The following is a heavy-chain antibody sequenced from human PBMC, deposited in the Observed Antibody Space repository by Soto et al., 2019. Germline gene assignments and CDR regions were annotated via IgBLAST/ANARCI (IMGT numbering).Heavy chain of an antibody. D-gene: IGHD6-13*01. Sequence: GGSLRLSCAASGFTFDDYAMHWVRQAPGKGLEWVSGISWNSGSIGYADSVKGRFTISRDNAKNSLYLQMNSLRAEDTAVDYCAKDIGGSSSWYYYYGMDVWGQGTTVTVSS. J-gene: IGHJ6*02. CDR2: ISWNSGSI. V-gene: IGHV3-9*01. CDR3: AKDIGGSSSWYYYYGMDV. CDR1: GFTFDDYA.